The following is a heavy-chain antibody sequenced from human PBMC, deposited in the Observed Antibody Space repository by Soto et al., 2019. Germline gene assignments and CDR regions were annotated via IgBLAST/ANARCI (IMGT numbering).Heavy chain of an antibody. CDR2: IIPIFGTA. D-gene: IGHD3-9*01. V-gene: IGHV1-69*13. Sequence: ASVKISCKASGGTFSSYAISWVRQAPGQGLEWMGGIIPIFGTANYAQKFQGRVTITADESTSTAYMELSSLRSEDTAVYYCARDRRLGDILTGTLTDYWGQGTLVTVSS. J-gene: IGHJ4*02. CDR3: ARDRRLGDILTGTLTDY. CDR1: GGTFSSYA.